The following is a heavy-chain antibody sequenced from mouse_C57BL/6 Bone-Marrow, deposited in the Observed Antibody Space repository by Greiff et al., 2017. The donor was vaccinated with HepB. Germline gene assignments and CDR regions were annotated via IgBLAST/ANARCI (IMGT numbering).Heavy chain of an antibody. CDR1: GYTFTSYW. J-gene: IGHJ2*01. D-gene: IGHD2-3*01. V-gene: IGHV1-69*01. Sequence: QVQLQQPGAELVMPGASVKLSCKASGYTFTSYWMHWVKQRPGQGLEWIGEIDPSDSYTNYNQKFKGKSTLTVDKSSSTAYMQLSSLKSEDSAVYYCARRGEKWLLGFDYWGQGTTLTVSS. CDR3: ARRGEKWLLGFDY. CDR2: IDPSDSYT.